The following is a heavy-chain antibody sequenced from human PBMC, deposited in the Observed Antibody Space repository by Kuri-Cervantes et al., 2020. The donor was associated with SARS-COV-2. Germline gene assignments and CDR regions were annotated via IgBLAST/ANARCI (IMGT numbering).Heavy chain of an antibody. Sequence: ASVKVSCKASGHTFTSYGISWVRQAPGQGLEWMGWISAYNGNTNYAQKLQGRVTMTTDTSTSTAYMELRSLRSDDTAVYYCARKGAAAGTSYYMDVWGKGTMVTVSS. CDR1: GHTFTSYG. V-gene: IGHV1-18*04. J-gene: IGHJ6*03. CDR2: ISAYNGNT. D-gene: IGHD6-13*01. CDR3: ARKGAAAGTSYYMDV.